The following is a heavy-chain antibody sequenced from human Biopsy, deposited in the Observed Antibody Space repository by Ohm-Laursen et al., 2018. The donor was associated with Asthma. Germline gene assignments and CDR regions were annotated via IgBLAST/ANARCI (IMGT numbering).Heavy chain of an antibody. J-gene: IGHJ6*02. CDR1: SGSGGYMRSGNYY. CDR2: IYYSGTT. Sequence: GTLSLTCSLSSGSGGYMRSGNYYWGWIRQPPGKGLEWIGSIYYSGTTYYNPSLESRVTVSANPSKKQFSLKLPSVTAADTAVYYCVRGSSSWHHGPFHYYYGLDVWGQGTTATVSS. V-gene: IGHV4-39*01. D-gene: IGHD6-13*01. CDR3: VRGSSSWHHGPFHYYYGLDV.